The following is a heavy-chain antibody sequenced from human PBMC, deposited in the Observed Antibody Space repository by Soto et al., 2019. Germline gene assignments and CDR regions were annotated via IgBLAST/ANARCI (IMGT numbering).Heavy chain of an antibody. CDR3: AREGADWNSYYYYYGMDV. D-gene: IGHD1-7*01. Sequence: ASVKVSCKASGYTFTGYYMHWVRQAPGQGLEWMGWINPNSGGTNYAQKFQGWVTMTRDTSISTAYMELSRPRSDDTAVYYCAREGADWNSYYYYYGMDVWGQGTTVTVSS. J-gene: IGHJ6*02. V-gene: IGHV1-2*04. CDR2: INPNSGGT. CDR1: GYTFTGYY.